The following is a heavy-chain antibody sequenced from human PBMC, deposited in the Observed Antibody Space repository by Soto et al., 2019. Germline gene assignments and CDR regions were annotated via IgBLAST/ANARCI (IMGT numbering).Heavy chain of an antibody. CDR3: AGKQWEPSGNYYFDY. CDR1: GITFSDYY. Sequence: PGGSLRLSCAASGITFSDYYMSWIRQAPGKGLEWVAYISSSSSYTNYADSVKGRFTISRDNANNSLYLQMNRVRAEDTAVYYCAGKQWEPSGNYYFDYWGQGTLVTVSS. J-gene: IGHJ4*02. V-gene: IGHV3-11*06. CDR2: ISSSSSYT. D-gene: IGHD1-26*01.